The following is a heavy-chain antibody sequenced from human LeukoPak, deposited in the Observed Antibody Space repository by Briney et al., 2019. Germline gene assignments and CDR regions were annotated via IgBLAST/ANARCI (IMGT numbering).Heavy chain of an antibody. J-gene: IGHJ4*02. D-gene: IGHD4-23*01. CDR3: ATDITADYGGNSGGGY. V-gene: IGHV1-24*01. CDR1: GYTLTELS. CDR2: FDPEDGET. Sequence: ASVKVSCKVSGYTLTELSMHWVRQAPGKGLEWMGGFDPEDGETIYAQKFQGRVTMTEDTSTDTAYMELSSLRSEDTAVYYCATDITADYGGNSGGGYWGQGTLVTVSS.